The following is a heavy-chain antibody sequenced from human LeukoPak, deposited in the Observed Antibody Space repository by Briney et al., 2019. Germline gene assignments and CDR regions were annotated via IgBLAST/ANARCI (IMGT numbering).Heavy chain of an antibody. V-gene: IGHV1-18*01. J-gene: IGHJ4*02. CDR1: GYTFSSYG. CDR2: IRADNANT. Sequence: ASVKVSCKASGYTFSSYGFSWVRRAPGQGLEWMGWIRADNANTNYAQKVQGGVTMTTDASTSTAYMQLWGLTSDDTAVYYCARVPARNDFWSGYSGYFDYWGQGTLVTVSS. D-gene: IGHD3-3*01. CDR3: ARVPARNDFWSGYSGYFDY.